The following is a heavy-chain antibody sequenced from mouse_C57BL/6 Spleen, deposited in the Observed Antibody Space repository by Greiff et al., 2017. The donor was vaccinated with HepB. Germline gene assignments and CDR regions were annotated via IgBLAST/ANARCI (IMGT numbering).Heavy chain of an antibody. J-gene: IGHJ4*01. CDR1: GYTFTSYW. Sequence: QVQLQQPGAELVRPGSSVKLSCKASGYTFTSYWMHWVKQRPIQGLEWIGNIDPSDSETHYNQKFKDKATLTVDKSSSTAYMQLSSLTSEDSAVYYCAIDRFYGSSDYYAMDYWGQGTSVTVSS. V-gene: IGHV1-52*01. D-gene: IGHD1-1*01. CDR2: IDPSDSET. CDR3: AIDRFYGSSDYYAMDY.